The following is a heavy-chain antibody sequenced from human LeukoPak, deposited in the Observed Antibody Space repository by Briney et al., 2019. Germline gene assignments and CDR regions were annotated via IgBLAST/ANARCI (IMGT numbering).Heavy chain of an antibody. CDR1: GGSISSSRYY. Sequence: PSETLSLTCSVSGGSISSSRYYWSWIRQPPGKGLEWIGYIYYSGSTNYNPSLKSRVTISVDTSKNQFSLKLSSVTAADTAVYYCARAGSGSGHIWGQGTMVTVSS. CDR2: IYYSGST. V-gene: IGHV4-61*01. J-gene: IGHJ3*02. CDR3: ARAGSGSGHI. D-gene: IGHD3-10*01.